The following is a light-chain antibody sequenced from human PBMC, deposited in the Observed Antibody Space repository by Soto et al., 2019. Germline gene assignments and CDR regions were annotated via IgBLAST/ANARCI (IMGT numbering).Light chain of an antibody. CDR1: SSDVGGCNY. CDR2: EVS. CDR3: SSYAGSNKLL. J-gene: IGLJ2*01. Sequence: QSALTQPPSASGSPGQSVTISCTGTSSDVGGCNYVSWYQQHPGKAPKLMIYEVSKRPSGVPDRFSGAKSGNTASLTVSGLQAEDEADYYCSSYAGSNKLLFGGGTKLTVL. V-gene: IGLV2-8*01.